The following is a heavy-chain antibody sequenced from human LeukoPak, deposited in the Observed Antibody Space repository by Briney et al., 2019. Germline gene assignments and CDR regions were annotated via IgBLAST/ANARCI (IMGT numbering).Heavy chain of an antibody. CDR2: IHPSGIT. J-gene: IGHJ4*02. Sequence: SETLSLTCAVYGGSFSGSYWSWIRQPPGKGLEWIGEIHPSGITNYNPSLKSRVSISIDTSKNQFSLSLTSVTAADTAVYYCSGGYDNEKSAYWGQGTLVTVSS. CDR1: GGSFSGSY. CDR3: SGGYDNEKSAY. D-gene: IGHD3-22*01. V-gene: IGHV4-34*01.